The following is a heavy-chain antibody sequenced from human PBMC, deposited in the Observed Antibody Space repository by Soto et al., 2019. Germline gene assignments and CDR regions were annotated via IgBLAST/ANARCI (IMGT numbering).Heavy chain of an antibody. CDR3: TKDWSAAH. V-gene: IGHV3-11*01. Sequence: PGGSLRLSCAASGFTFSDYYMSWIRQAPGKGLEWVSYISSNGSTIYYADSVKGLFTVSRDNSRNTLYLQMNSLRADDTAIYYCTKDWSAAHWGQGTLVTVSS. D-gene: IGHD3-3*01. J-gene: IGHJ4*02. CDR2: ISSNGSTI. CDR1: GFTFSDYY.